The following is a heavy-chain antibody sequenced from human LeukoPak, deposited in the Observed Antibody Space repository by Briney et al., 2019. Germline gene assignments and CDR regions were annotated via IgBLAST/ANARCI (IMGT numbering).Heavy chain of an antibody. CDR3: AARAYCGGDCPRHFDY. Sequence: ASVKVSCKASGFTFTSSAVQWVRQARGQRHEWIGWIVVGSGNTNYAQKFQERVTITRDMSTSTAYMELSSLRSEDTAVYYCAARAYCGGDCPRHFDYWGQGTLVTVSS. J-gene: IGHJ4*02. D-gene: IGHD2-21*02. V-gene: IGHV1-58*01. CDR2: IVVGSGNT. CDR1: GFTFTSSA.